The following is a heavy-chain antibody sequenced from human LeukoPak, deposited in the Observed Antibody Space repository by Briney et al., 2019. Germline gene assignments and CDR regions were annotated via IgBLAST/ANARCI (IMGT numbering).Heavy chain of an antibody. J-gene: IGHJ4*02. CDR3: GKEETRAYGGD. D-gene: IGHD4-23*01. CDR1: GFTFSSYA. Sequence: GASLRLSCAASGFTFSSYAMSWVRQAPGKGLEWVSAISGSGTRTYYADSVKGRFTISRDNSKNTLYLQMNSLRAEDTAVYYCGKEETRAYGGDWGQGTLVTVSS. CDR2: ISGSGTRT. V-gene: IGHV3-23*01.